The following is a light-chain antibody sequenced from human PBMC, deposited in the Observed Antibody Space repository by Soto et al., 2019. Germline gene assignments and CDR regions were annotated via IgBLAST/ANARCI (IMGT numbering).Light chain of an antibody. CDR3: QQYGSSRT. CDR1: QSVSSSY. J-gene: IGKJ1*01. V-gene: IGKV3-20*01. Sequence: ESVLTQSHGTLSFSPGERATLSCRASQSVSSSYLAWYQQKPGQAPRLLIYGASSRATGIPDRFSGSGSGTDFTLTISRLEPEDFAVYYCQQYGSSRTFGQGTKVDIK. CDR2: GAS.